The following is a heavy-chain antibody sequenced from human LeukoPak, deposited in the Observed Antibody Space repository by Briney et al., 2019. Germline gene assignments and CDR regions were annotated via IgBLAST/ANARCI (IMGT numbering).Heavy chain of an antibody. CDR2: INPNSGGT. CDR1: GYTFTGYY. CDR3: ARDPDDYVDDGWFVP. D-gene: IGHD4-17*01. Sequence: ASVKVSCKSSGYTFTGYYMHWVRQAPGQGREWMGWINPNSGGTNYAQKFQGRVTMTRNTSISTAYMELSRLRSDDTAVYYCARDPDDYVDDGWFVPWGQGTLVTVSS. V-gene: IGHV1-2*02. J-gene: IGHJ5*02.